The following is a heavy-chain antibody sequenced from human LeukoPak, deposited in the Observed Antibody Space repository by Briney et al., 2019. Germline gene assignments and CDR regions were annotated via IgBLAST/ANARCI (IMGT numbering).Heavy chain of an antibody. CDR3: AREDYGGNAIL. D-gene: IGHD4-23*01. J-gene: IGHJ4*02. CDR1: GGSISSYY. V-gene: IGHV4-59*01. CDR2: IYYSGNT. Sequence: SETLSLTCTVSGGSISSYYWSWIRQPPGKGLEWIGYIYYSGNTSYNPSLKSRVTISLNTSKNQFSLKLTSVTAADTAVYFCAREDYGGNAILWGQGTLVTVSS.